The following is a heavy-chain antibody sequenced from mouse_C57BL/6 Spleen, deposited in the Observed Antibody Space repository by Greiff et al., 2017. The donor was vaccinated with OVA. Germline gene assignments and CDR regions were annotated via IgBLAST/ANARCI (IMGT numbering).Heavy chain of an antibody. J-gene: IGHJ2*01. V-gene: IGHV1-15*01. Sequence: VQLQQSGAELVRPGASVTLSCKASGYTFTDYEMHWVKQTPVHGLEWIGAIDPETGGTAYNQKFKGKAILTADKSSSTAYMELRSLTSEDSAVYYCTSGSNYSRFFDYWGQGTTLTVSS. CDR1: GYTFTDYE. CDR3: TSGSNYSRFFDY. D-gene: IGHD2-5*01. CDR2: IDPETGGT.